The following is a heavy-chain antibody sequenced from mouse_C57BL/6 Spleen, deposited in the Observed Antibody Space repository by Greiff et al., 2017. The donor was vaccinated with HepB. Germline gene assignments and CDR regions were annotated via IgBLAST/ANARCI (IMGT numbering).Heavy chain of an antibody. CDR3: TRYGTTVVANWYFDV. D-gene: IGHD1-1*01. Sequence: VQVVESGAELVRPGASVTLSCKASGYTFTDYEMHWVKQTPVHGLEWIGAIDPETGGTAYNQKFKGKAILTADKSSSTAYMELRSLTSEDSAVYYCTRYGTTVVANWYFDVWGTGTTVTVSS. CDR1: GYTFTDYE. J-gene: IGHJ1*03. CDR2: IDPETGGT. V-gene: IGHV1-15*01.